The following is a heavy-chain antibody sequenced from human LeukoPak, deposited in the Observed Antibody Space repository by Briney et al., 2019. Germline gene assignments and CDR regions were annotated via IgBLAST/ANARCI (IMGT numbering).Heavy chain of an antibody. Sequence: SETLSLTCAVYGGSFSGYYWSWIRQPPGKGLKWIGEINHSGSTNYNPSLKSRVTISVDTSKNQFSLKLSSVTAADTAVYYCARVSYYDSRGNRGAFDYWGQGTLVTVSS. D-gene: IGHD3-22*01. J-gene: IGHJ4*02. CDR2: INHSGST. CDR3: ARVSYYDSRGNRGAFDY. V-gene: IGHV4-34*01. CDR1: GGSFSGYY.